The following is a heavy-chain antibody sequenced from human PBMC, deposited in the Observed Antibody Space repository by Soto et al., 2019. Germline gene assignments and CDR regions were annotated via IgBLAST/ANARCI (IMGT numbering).Heavy chain of an antibody. CDR1: GYTFTSYD. D-gene: IGHD3-3*01. CDR2: MNPNSGNT. J-gene: IGHJ6*02. Sequence: ASVKVSCKASGYTFTSYDINWVRQATGQGLEWMGWMNPNSGNTGYAQKFQGRVTMTRNTSISTAYMELSSLRSEDTAVYYCARGRSMRPGITIFGVVSPRYYYYVMDVWGQGTTVTVSS. CDR3: ARGRSMRPGITIFGVVSPRYYYYVMDV. V-gene: IGHV1-8*01.